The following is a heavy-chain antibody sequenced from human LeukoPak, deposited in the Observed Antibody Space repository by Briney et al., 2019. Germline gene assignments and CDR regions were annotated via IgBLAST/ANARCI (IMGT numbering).Heavy chain of an antibody. V-gene: IGHV4-61*01. CDR2: IYYSGST. Sequence: SETLSLTCTVSGGSVSSGSYYWSWIRQPPGKGLEWIGYIYYSGSTNYNPSLKSRVTISVGTSKSQFSLKLSSVTAADTAVYYCARHYYYDSSGYYYLYYFDYWGQGTLVTVSS. J-gene: IGHJ4*02. D-gene: IGHD3-22*01. CDR3: ARHYYYDSSGYYYLYYFDY. CDR1: GGSVSSGSYY.